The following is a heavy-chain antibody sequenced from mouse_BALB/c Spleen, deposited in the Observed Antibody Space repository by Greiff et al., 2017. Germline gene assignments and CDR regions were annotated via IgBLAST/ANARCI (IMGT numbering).Heavy chain of an antibody. Sequence: DVKLVESGGGLVKPGGSLKLSCAASGFTFSSYTMSWVRQTPEKRLEWVATISSGGSYTYYPDSVKGRFTISRDNAKNTLYLQMSSLKSEDTAMYYCTRDLEVRRAMDYWGQGTSVTVSS. D-gene: IGHD2-14*01. V-gene: IGHV5-6-4*01. CDR3: TRDLEVRRAMDY. CDR1: GFTFSSYT. J-gene: IGHJ4*01. CDR2: ISSGGSYT.